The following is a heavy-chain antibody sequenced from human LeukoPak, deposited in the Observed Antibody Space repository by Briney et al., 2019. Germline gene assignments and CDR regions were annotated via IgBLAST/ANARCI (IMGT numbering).Heavy chain of an antibody. J-gene: IGHJ4*02. Sequence: GASVKVPCKDSRYTFTDYYMHWVRQAPGQGLEWMGWINPNSGGTNYAQKFQGRVTVTRDTSISTAFMDLSSLRSDDTAVFYCARGPPRGTAAGPDFWGQGTLVTVSS. CDR3: ARGPPRGTAAGPDF. CDR1: RYTFTDYY. V-gene: IGHV1-2*02. D-gene: IGHD6-13*01. CDR2: INPNSGGT.